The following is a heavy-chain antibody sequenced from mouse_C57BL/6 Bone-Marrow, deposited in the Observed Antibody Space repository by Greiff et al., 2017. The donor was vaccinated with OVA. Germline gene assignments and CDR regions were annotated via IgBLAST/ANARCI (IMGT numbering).Heavy chain of an antibody. Sequence: EVKLVESEGGLVQPGSSMKLSCTASGFTFSDYYMAWVRQVPEKGLEWVANINYDGSSTYYLDSLKSRFIISRDNAKNILYLQMSSLKSEDTATYYCARECDYYGAMDYWGQGTSVTVSS. V-gene: IGHV5-16*01. CDR2: INYDGSST. CDR1: GFTFSDYY. J-gene: IGHJ4*01. D-gene: IGHD1-1*01. CDR3: ARECDYYGAMDY.